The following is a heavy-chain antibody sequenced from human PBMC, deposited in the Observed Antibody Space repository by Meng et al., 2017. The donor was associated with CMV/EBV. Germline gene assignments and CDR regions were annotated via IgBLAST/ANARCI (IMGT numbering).Heavy chain of an antibody. CDR3: ARGNNFDA. CDR1: GGSFSGYY. J-gene: IGHJ3*01. Sequence: SETLSLTCAVYGGSFSGYYWSWIRQPPGKGLEWIGEINHSGSTNYNPSLKSRVTISVDTSKNQFSLKLSSVTAADTAVYYCARGNNFDAWGQGTMVTVSS. V-gene: IGHV4-34*01. D-gene: IGHD2/OR15-2a*01. CDR2: INHSGST.